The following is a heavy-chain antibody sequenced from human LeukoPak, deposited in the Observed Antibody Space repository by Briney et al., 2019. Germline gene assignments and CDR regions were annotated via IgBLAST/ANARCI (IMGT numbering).Heavy chain of an antibody. CDR3: ARIGEVVPASHDAFDI. D-gene: IGHD2-2*01. CDR1: GFTFSGYS. J-gene: IGHJ3*02. CDR2: ISSSSSTI. V-gene: IGHV3-48*02. Sequence: PGGSLRLSCAASGFTFSGYSMNWVRQAPGKGLEWVSYISSSSSTIYYADSVKGRFTISRDNAKNSLYLQMNSLRDEDTAVYYCARIGEVVPASHDAFDIWGQGTMVTVSS.